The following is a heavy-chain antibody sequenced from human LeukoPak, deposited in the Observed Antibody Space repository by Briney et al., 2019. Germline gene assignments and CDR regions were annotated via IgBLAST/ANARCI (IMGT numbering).Heavy chain of an antibody. J-gene: IGHJ4*02. Sequence: GGSLRLSCAASGFTFSSYWMHWVRQGPGKGLVWVSRINSDGSSTSYADSVKGRFTISRDNAKNTLYLQMNSLRAEDTAVYYCARVSTYSAIDHWGQGTLVTVSS. CDR3: ARVSTYSAIDH. V-gene: IGHV3-74*01. CDR2: INSDGSST. CDR1: GFTFSSYW. D-gene: IGHD1-26*01.